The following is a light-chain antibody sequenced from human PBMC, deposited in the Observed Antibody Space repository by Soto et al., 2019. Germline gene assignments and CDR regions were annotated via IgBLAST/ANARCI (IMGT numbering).Light chain of an antibody. CDR2: KAS. CDR3: QQYNSYPLT. V-gene: IGKV1-5*03. J-gene: IGKJ4*01. Sequence: DIQMTQSPSTLSESVGDRVTITCRASQSISSGLAWYQQKPGKAPNLLIYKASSLESGVPSRFSGSGSGTEFTLTISSLQPDDFATYYCQQYNSYPLTFGGGTKVEIK. CDR1: QSISSG.